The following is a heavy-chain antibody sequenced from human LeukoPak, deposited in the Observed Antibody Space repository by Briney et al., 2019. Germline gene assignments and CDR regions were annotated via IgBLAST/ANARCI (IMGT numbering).Heavy chain of an antibody. CDR3: AREGEYSYGYGDY. CDR1: GGSFSGYY. D-gene: IGHD5-18*01. J-gene: IGHJ4*02. Sequence: PSETLSLTCAVYGGSFSGYYWSWIRQPPGKGLAWIGEINHSGSTNYNPSLKSRVTISVDTSKNQFSLKLSSVTAADTAVYYCAREGEYSYGYGDYWGQGTLVTVSS. V-gene: IGHV4-34*01. CDR2: INHSGST.